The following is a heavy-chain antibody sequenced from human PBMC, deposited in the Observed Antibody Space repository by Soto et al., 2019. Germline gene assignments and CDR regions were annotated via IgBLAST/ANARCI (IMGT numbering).Heavy chain of an antibody. V-gene: IGHV1-2*04. CDR1: GYTFTGYY. Sequence: GASVKVSCKASGYTFTGYYMHWVRQAPGQGLEWMGWINPNSGGTNYAQKFQGWVTMTRDTSISTAYMELSRLRSDEPAVYYCARGVTFLGVFLKAGMDVWGQGPRVTVPS. CDR2: INPNSGGT. CDR3: ARGVTFLGVFLKAGMDV. D-gene: IGHD3-3*01. J-gene: IGHJ6*02.